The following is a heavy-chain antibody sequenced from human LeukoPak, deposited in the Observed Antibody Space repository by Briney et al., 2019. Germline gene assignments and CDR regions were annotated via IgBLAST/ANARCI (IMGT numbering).Heavy chain of an antibody. J-gene: IGHJ4*02. V-gene: IGHV3-23*01. CDR2: ISGSGGGT. CDR3: AKSSRGWSVDY. D-gene: IGHD6-19*01. CDR1: EFTLSSNA. Sequence: QTGGSLRLSCAASEFTLSSNAMSWVRQAPGKGLEWVSGISGSGGGTYYADSVKGRFTISRDNSRNTLYLQMDSLRAEDTAVYYWAKSSRGWSVDYWGQGTRVTVSS.